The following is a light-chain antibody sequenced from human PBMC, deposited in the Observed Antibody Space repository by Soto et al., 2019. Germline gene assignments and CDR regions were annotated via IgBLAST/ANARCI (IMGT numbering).Light chain of an antibody. CDR1: SSDY. Sequence: QSALTQPPSASGSPGQSVTISCSGTSSDYVSWYQQHPGKAPKLIVSEVTKRPSGVPQRFSGSKSGNTASLTVPGLQAEEAANYYCRSYGGGLNFVVSGGGTKLAVL. J-gene: IGLJ2*01. V-gene: IGLV2-8*01. CDR2: EVT. CDR3: RSYGGGLNFVV.